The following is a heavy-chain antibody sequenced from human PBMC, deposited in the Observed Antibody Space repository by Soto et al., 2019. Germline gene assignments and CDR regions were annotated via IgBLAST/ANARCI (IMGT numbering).Heavy chain of an antibody. Sequence: SETLSLTCTVSGGSISSGGYYWSWIRQHPGKGLEWIGYIYYSGSTYYNPFLKSRVTISVDTSKNQFSLKLSSVTAADTAVYYCAREGMVTTFDYWGQGTLVTVSS. CDR2: IYYSGST. V-gene: IGHV4-31*03. CDR3: AREGMVTTFDY. CDR1: GGSISSGGYY. J-gene: IGHJ4*02. D-gene: IGHD5-18*01.